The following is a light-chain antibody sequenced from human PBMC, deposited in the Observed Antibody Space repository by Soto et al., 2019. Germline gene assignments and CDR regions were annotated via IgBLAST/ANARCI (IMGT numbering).Light chain of an antibody. V-gene: IGLV4-69*01. CDR3: QTWVTGIVV. CDR1: SGHSSYA. Sequence: QAVVTQSPSASASLGASVKLTCTLSSGHSSYAIAWHQQQPEKGPRYLMNLNIDGSHSKGDGIPDRFSGSSSGAERYLTISSLQSEDEADYYCQTWVTGIVVFGGGTTLTVL. CDR2: LNIDGSH. J-gene: IGLJ2*01.